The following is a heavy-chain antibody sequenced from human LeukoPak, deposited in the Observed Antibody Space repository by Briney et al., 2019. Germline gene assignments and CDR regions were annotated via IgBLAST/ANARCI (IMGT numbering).Heavy chain of an antibody. J-gene: IGHJ4*02. V-gene: IGHV1-8*01. CDR2: MNPNSGNT. Sequence: GASVKVSCKASGYTFTSYDINWVRQATGQGLEWMGWMNPNSGNTGYAQKFQGRVTMTRNTSISTAYMELSSLRSEDKAVYYCARAGGYWCRISRPYFLCLRGQGSLVAVSS. CDR3: ARAGGYWCRISRPYFLCL. D-gene: IGHD2/OR15-2a*01. CDR1: GYTFTSYD.